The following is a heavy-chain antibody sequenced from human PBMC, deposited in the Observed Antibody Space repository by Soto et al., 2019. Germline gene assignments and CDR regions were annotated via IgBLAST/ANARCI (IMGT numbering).Heavy chain of an antibody. CDR2: IIPIFGTA. CDR3: ASIKFDSSAYHYWSTGL. Sequence: SVKVSCKASEDTFRNYAISWVRQAPGQGLEWMGGIIPIFGTANYAQKFQGRVTITADTSANTVYLELSSLRSEDTAVYYCASIKFDSSAYHYWSTGLWGRGPLVTGFS. D-gene: IGHD3-22*01. J-gene: IGHJ2*01. CDR1: EDTFRNYA. V-gene: IGHV1-69*06.